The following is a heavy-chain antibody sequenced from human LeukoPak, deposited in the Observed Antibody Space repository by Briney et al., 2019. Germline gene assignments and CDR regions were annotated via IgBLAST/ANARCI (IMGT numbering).Heavy chain of an antibody. Sequence: VASVKVSCKASGYTFTSFYMHWVRQAPGQGLEWMGIINPRDGSTRNAQKFQGRVTMTRDMSTSTVYMELSSLRSEDTAVFYCARRAQVERRHSQFDYWGQGTLVTVSS. CDR2: INPRDGST. CDR3: ARRAQVERRHSQFDY. J-gene: IGHJ4*02. CDR1: GYTFTSFY. V-gene: IGHV1-46*01. D-gene: IGHD1-1*01.